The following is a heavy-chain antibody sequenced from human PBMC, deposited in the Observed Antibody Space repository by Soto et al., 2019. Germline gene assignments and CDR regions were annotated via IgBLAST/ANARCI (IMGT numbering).Heavy chain of an antibody. Sequence: QVQLQESGPGLVKPSETLSLTCTVSGGSISSYYWTWIRQTPGKGLEWIGYNWYSGSTSDNSSLQSRVTVSVDTSKNKFSLKLTSVTAADTALYYCAKYSGYYSGMDVWGQGTPVTVSS. CDR3: AKYSGYYSGMDV. CDR1: GGSISSYY. V-gene: IGHV4-59*01. J-gene: IGHJ6*02. D-gene: IGHD2-21*01. CDR2: NWYSGST.